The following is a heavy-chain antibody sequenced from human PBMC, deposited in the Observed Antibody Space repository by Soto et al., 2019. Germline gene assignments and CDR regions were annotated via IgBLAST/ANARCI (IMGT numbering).Heavy chain of an antibody. Sequence: QVQLVQSGAEVKKPGASVKVSCKASGYTFTSYGISWVRQAPGQGLEWMGWVSAYNGNTKYAQKLQGRVTTTTDTTTGTAYMELRSLRSDDTAVYYWAGDLGGSYNAPVDYWGQGTLVTVSS. CDR3: AGDLGGSYNAPVDY. CDR1: GYTFTSYG. V-gene: IGHV1-18*01. J-gene: IGHJ4*02. CDR2: VSAYNGNT. D-gene: IGHD1-26*01.